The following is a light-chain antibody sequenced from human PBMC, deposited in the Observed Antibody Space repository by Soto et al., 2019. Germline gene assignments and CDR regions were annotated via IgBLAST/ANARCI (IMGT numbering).Light chain of an antibody. Sequence: DIRLTQSQASLSASVGDRVTITWRASQNINSYLNWYQQEQGKAPKLLISTASSLRSGVPSRFSGSRYGTDFNLTISSLQYEDFATYYCQQSYGTPRTFGQGTKVDIK. CDR3: QQSYGTPRT. CDR1: QNINSY. J-gene: IGKJ1*01. CDR2: TAS. V-gene: IGKV1-39*01.